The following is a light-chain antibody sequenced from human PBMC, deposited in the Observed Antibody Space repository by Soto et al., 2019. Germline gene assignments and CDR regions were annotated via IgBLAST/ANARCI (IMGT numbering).Light chain of an antibody. Sequence: EIVLTQSPGTLSLSPGERATLSCRASQSVSSSYLAWYQQKPGQAPRLLIYDTSSSATGIPDRFSGSGSGTDFTLAISRLEPEDFAVYYCQQCGSSPAFGQGTKVDIK. CDR3: QQCGSSPA. V-gene: IGKV3-20*01. CDR2: DTS. J-gene: IGKJ1*01. CDR1: QSVSSSY.